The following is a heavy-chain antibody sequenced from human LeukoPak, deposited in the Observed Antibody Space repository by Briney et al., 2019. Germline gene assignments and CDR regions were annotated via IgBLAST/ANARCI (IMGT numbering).Heavy chain of an antibody. Sequence: ASVKVSCKASGDTFIPYTFSWVRQAPGQGLEWMGIINPSGGSTSYAQKFQGRVTMTRDTSTSTVYMELSSLRSEDTAVYYCARDRGESGTMIVVATDAFDIWGQGTMVTVSS. J-gene: IGHJ3*02. CDR3: ARDRGESGTMIVVATDAFDI. CDR2: INPSGGST. D-gene: IGHD3-22*01. CDR1: GDTFIPYT. V-gene: IGHV1-46*01.